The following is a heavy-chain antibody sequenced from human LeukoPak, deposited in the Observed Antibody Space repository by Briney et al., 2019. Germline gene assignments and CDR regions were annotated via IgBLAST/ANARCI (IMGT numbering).Heavy chain of an antibody. Sequence: GRSLRLSCAASGFTLSSYGMHWVRQAPGKGLEWVAVISYDGSNKYYADSVKGRFTISRDNSKNTLYLQMNSLRAEDTAVYYCAKDHGVVVVAAEGLYFQHWGQGTLVTVSS. CDR3: AKDHGVVVVAAEGLYFQH. J-gene: IGHJ1*01. V-gene: IGHV3-30*18. CDR2: ISYDGSNK. D-gene: IGHD2-15*01. CDR1: GFTLSSYG.